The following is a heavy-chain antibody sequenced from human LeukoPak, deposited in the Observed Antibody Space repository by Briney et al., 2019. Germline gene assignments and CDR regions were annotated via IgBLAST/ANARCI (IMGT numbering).Heavy chain of an antibody. CDR3: ARAALGESYSLEDY. CDR1: GFTFSSYS. CDR2: ISSSSSYI. J-gene: IGHJ4*02. Sequence: PGGSLRLSCAASGFTFSSYSMNWVRQAPGKGLEWVSSISSSSSYIYYADSVKGRFTISRDNAKNSLYLQMNSLRAEDTAVYYCARAALGESYSLEDYWGQGTLVTVSS. D-gene: IGHD3-10*01. V-gene: IGHV3-21*01.